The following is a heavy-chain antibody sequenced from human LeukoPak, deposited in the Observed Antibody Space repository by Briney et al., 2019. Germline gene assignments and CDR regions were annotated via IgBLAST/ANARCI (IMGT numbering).Heavy chain of an antibody. D-gene: IGHD5-24*01. J-gene: IGHJ4*02. CDR1: GGTFSSYA. Sequence: SVKVSCKASGGTFSSYAISWVRQAPGQGRDGMGRIISIFGTSNYAQKFQGRVTITTDESTSTAYMELSSLRSEDTAVYYCARGGLPDGYSTKGDYWGQGTLVTVSS. CDR2: IISIFGTS. CDR3: ARGGLPDGYSTKGDY. V-gene: IGHV1-69*05.